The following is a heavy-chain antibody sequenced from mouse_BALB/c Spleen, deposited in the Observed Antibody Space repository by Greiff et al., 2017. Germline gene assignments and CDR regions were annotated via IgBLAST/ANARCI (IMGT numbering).Heavy chain of an antibody. Sequence: EVQLVESGGGLVQPGGSRKLSCAASGFTFSSFGMHWVRQAPEKGLEWVAYISSGSSTIYYADTVKGRFTISRDNPKNTLFLQMTSLRSEDTAMYYCARSYYGSSYYFDDWGQGTTLTVSS. J-gene: IGHJ2*01. D-gene: IGHD1-1*01. V-gene: IGHV5-17*02. CDR3: ARSYYGSSYYFDD. CDR2: ISSGSSTI. CDR1: GFTFSSFG.